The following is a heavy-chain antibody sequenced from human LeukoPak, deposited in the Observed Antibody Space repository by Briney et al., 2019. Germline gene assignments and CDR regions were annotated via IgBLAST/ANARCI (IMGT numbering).Heavy chain of an antibody. CDR2: IIPIFGTA. J-gene: IGHJ5*02. V-gene: IGHV1-69*05. CDR3: ARVRVRFLEWERFDP. CDR1: GGTFSSYA. D-gene: IGHD3-3*01. Sequence: SVKVSCKASGGTFSSYAISWVRQAPGQGLEWMGGIIPIFGTANYAQKFQGRVTITTDESTSTAYMELSSLRSEDTAVYYCARVRVRFLEWERFDPWGQGTLVTVSS.